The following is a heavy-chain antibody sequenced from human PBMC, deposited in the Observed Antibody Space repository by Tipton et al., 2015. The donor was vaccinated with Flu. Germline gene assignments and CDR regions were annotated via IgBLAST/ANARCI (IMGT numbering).Heavy chain of an antibody. CDR2: IYDSGST. D-gene: IGHD3-3*01. J-gene: IGHJ6*02. CDR1: GGSISSSSYY. CDR3: ARDAITIFGVAQFYYYGMDV. Sequence: TLSLTCTVSGGSISSSSYYWGWIRQPPGKGLEWIGSIYDSGSTYYNPSLKSRVTISVDTSKNQFSLKLGSVTAADTAVYYCARDAITIFGVAQFYYYGMDVWGQGTTVTVSS. V-gene: IGHV4-39*07.